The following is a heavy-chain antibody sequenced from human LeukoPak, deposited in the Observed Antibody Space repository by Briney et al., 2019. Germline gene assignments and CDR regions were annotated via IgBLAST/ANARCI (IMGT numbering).Heavy chain of an antibody. CDR2: ITTKTNNYAT. D-gene: IGHD2-21*02. V-gene: IGHV3-73*01. CDR3: TTDWGLPHCYGDCYLP. J-gene: IGHJ5*02. Sequence: GGSLKLSCAAPGFDFSGFDVHWVRQASGEGLEWIGRITTKTNNYATAYAASMKDRVTISRDDSKKAAYLQMNSLKTEDTAVYYCTTDWGLPHCYGDCYLPWGQGTLVTVSS. CDR1: GFDFSGFD.